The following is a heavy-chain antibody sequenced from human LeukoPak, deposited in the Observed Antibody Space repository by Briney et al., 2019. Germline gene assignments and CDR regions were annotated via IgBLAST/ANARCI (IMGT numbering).Heavy chain of an antibody. Sequence: GGSLRLSCAASGFTFSDYAMSWVRQAPGKGLEWVSTISDSGVTTFYADSVRGRFTVSRDKPSRTVYLDMTSLRAEDSAVYRCAKAYLTSSYYCFGMDVWGPGTSVTVSS. V-gene: IGHV3-23*01. J-gene: IGHJ6*02. D-gene: IGHD2-2*01. CDR1: GFTFSDYA. CDR3: AKAYLTSSYYCFGMDV. CDR2: ISDSGVTT.